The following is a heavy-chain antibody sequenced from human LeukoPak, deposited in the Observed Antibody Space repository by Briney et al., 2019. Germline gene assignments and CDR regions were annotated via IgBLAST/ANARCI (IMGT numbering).Heavy chain of an antibody. CDR1: GGTFSSYA. CDR3: AWVNDYWSGYYRNWFDP. V-gene: IGHV1-69*05. J-gene: IGHJ5*02. Sequence: SVKVSCKASGGTFSSYAISWVRQAPGQGLEWMGGIIPIFGTANYAQKFQGRVTITTDESTSTAYMELSSLRSEDTAVYYCAWVNDYWSGYYRNWFDPWGQGTLVTVSS. D-gene: IGHD3-3*01. CDR2: IIPIFGTA.